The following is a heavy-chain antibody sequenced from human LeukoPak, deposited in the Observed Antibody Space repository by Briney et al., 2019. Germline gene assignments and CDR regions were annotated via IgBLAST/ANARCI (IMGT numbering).Heavy chain of an antibody. Sequence: SETLSLTCAVYGGSFSGYYWSWIRQPPGKGLEWIGEINHSGSTNYNPSLKSRVTISVDTSKNQFSLKLSSVTAADTAVYYCASITMVRGQIFDYWGQGTLVTVSP. J-gene: IGHJ4*02. D-gene: IGHD3-10*01. CDR2: INHSGST. V-gene: IGHV4-34*01. CDR1: GGSFSGYY. CDR3: ASITMVRGQIFDY.